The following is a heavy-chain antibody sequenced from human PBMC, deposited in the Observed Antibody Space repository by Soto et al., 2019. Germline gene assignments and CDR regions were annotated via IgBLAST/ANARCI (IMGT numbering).Heavy chain of an antibody. CDR2: IYYSGST. CDR3: AVGSSGFYYIY. V-gene: IGHV4-39*01. CDR1: GGSISSSSYY. J-gene: IGHJ4*02. D-gene: IGHD1-26*01. Sequence: LSLTCTVSGGSISSSSYYWGWIRQPPGKGLEWIGSIYYSGSTYHNPPLKSRVTISKDTSKNQFSLKLSSVTAADTAVFYCAVGSSGFYYIYWGQGIQVTVSS.